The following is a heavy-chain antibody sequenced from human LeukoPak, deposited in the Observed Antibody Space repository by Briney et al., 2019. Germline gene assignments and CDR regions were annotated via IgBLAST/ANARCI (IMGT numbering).Heavy chain of an antibody. J-gene: IGHJ4*02. CDR3: ARDDYDILTGYLSGSVDY. Sequence: SSETLSLTCTVSGYSISSGYYWGWIRQPPGKGLEWIGSIYHSGSTYYNPSLKSRVTISVDTSKNQFSLKLSSVTAADTAVYYCARDDYDILTGYLSGSVDYWGQGTLVTVSS. CDR1: GYSISSGYY. V-gene: IGHV4-38-2*02. D-gene: IGHD3-9*01. CDR2: IYHSGST.